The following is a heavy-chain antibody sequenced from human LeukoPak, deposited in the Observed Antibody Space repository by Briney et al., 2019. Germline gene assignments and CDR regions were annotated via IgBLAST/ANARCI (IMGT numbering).Heavy chain of an antibody. V-gene: IGHV1-46*01. CDR1: GYTFTSYY. CDR3: ARDIVVVVAATPWFSYYMDV. D-gene: IGHD2-15*01. Sequence: EASVKVSCKASGYTFTSYYMHWVRQAPGQGLEWMGIINPSGGSTSYAQKFQGRVTMTRDTSTSTVYMELSSLRSEDTAVYYCARDIVVVVAATPWFSYYMDVWGKGTTVTISS. CDR2: INPSGGST. J-gene: IGHJ6*03.